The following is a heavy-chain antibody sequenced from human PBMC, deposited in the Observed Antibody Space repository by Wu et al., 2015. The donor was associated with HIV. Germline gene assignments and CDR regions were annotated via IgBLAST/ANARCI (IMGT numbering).Heavy chain of an antibody. V-gene: IGHV1-8*01. J-gene: IGHJ3*02. CDR3: AREGGILPAARFTFDI. Sequence: QVQLVQSGAEVKKPGASVKVSCRASGYTFTFHDINWVRQATGQGLEWMGWMNPNSGNTGYAQKFKGRVTMTRNNSINTAYMELSSLRSDDTAVYFCAREGGILPAARFTFDIWGQGTLVTVSS. CDR1: GYTFTFHD. D-gene: IGHD2-2*01. CDR2: MNPNSGNT.